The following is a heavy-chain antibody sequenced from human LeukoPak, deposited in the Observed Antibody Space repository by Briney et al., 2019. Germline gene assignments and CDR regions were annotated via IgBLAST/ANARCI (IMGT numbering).Heavy chain of an antibody. D-gene: IGHD6-13*01. CDR1: GFTFSRYW. Sequence: GGSLRLSCAASGFTFSRYWMTWVRQAPGKGLEWVANIKQDGSEKYYVDSVKGRFTISRDNAKNSLYLQMNSLRAEDTAVYYCARDRIAAAGIRPYAFDIWGQGTMVTVSS. V-gene: IGHV3-7*01. J-gene: IGHJ3*02. CDR2: IKQDGSEK. CDR3: ARDRIAAAGIRPYAFDI.